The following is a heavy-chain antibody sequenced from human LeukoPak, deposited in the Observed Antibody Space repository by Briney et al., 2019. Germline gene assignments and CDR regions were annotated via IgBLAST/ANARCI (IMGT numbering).Heavy chain of an antibody. CDR2: IYYSGST. CDR3: ARGRLHYDFWSGYYPHFDY. Sequence: SETLSLTCNVSGGSISSSSYYWGWIRQPPGKGLEWIGSIYYSGSTYYNPSLKSRVTISVDTSKNQFSLKLSSVTAADTAVYYCARGRLHYDFWSGYYPHFDYWGQGTLVTVSS. CDR1: GGSISSSSYY. J-gene: IGHJ4*02. V-gene: IGHV4-39*07. D-gene: IGHD3-3*01.